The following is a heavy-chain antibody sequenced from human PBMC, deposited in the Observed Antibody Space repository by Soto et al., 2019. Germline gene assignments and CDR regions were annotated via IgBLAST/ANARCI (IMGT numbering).Heavy chain of an antibody. J-gene: IGHJ4*02. CDR1: GFTFSSYR. CDR3: ARALSGMGHFDY. CDR2: ISSSSSYI. D-gene: IGHD2-8*01. V-gene: IGHV3-21*01. Sequence: EVQLVESGGGLVKPGGSLRLSCAASGFTFSSYRMNWVRQAPGKGLEWVSSISSSSSYIYYADSVKGRFTISRDNAKNSLYLQMNSLRAEDTAVYYCARALSGMGHFDYWGQGTLVTVSS.